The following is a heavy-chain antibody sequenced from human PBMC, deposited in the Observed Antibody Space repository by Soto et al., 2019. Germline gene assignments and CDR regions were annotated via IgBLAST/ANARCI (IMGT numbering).Heavy chain of an antibody. V-gene: IGHV1-69*19. CDR3: ARGWGYEIGDYYYAY. CDR1: GGTFRNYA. CDR2: IIPLFGTP. Sequence: QVQLVQSGAEVRKPGSSVKVSCKASGGTFRNYAISWMRQAPGQGLEWMGGIIPLFGTPNHAQKFQGRVTITADESASTVCLELRILRSEDTAVYYCARGWGYEIGDYYYAYWGQGTLVTVS. D-gene: IGHD3-22*01. J-gene: IGHJ1*01.